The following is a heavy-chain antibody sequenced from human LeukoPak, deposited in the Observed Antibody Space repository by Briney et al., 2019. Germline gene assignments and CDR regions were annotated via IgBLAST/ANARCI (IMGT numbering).Heavy chain of an antibody. CDR2: INPKTGGT. V-gene: IGHV1-2*02. CDR1: GYTFTDYY. J-gene: IGHJ4*02. CDR3: ARSTYSDYPGD. D-gene: IGHD4-11*01. Sequence: ASVKVSCKASGYTFTDYYIHWVRQAPGQGLQWMGWINPKTGGTDYAQNFQGRVTMTRDTSITTAYMELRSLRSADTAVYYCARSTYSDYPGDWGQGTLVTVSS.